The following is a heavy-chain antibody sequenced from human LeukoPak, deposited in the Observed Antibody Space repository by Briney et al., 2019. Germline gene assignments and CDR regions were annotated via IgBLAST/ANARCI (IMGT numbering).Heavy chain of an antibody. Sequence: SQSLSLTCTVSGGSISSGGYYWSWIRQHPGKGLEWIGFIYYSGSTYYNPSLKSRVTISVDTSKNQFSLKLSSVTAADTAVYYCAGYCSGGSCYSDWFDPWGQGTLVTVSS. CDR2: IYYSGST. D-gene: IGHD2-15*01. V-gene: IGHV4-31*03. CDR1: GGSISSGGYY. CDR3: AGYCSGGSCYSDWFDP. J-gene: IGHJ5*02.